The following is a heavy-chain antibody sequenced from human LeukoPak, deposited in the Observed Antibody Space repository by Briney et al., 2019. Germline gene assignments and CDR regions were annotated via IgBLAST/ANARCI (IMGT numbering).Heavy chain of an antibody. CDR2: ISGSGGST. CDR3: AKGPYSSSWDYFDY. D-gene: IGHD6-13*01. CDR1: GFTFSSYA. V-gene: IGHV3-23*01. J-gene: IGHJ4*02. Sequence: GGSLRLSCAASGFTFSSYAMSWVRQAPGKGLEWVSGISGSGGSTYYADSVKGRFTISRDNSKNTLCLQMNSLRAEDTAVYYCAKGPYSSSWDYFDYWGQGTLVTVSS.